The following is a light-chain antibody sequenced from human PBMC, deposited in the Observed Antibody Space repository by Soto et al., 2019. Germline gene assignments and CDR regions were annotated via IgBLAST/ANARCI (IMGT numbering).Light chain of an antibody. J-gene: IGLJ2*01. CDR3: CSYAGSYTVI. CDR2: DVS. Sequence: QSVLTQPRSVSGSPGQSVTISCTGTSSDVGGYNYVSWYQQHPGKAPKLIIYDVSKRPSGVPDRFSDSKSGNTASLTISGLLAGDEADYYCCSYAGSYTVIFGGGTKLTVL. V-gene: IGLV2-11*01. CDR1: SSDVGGYNY.